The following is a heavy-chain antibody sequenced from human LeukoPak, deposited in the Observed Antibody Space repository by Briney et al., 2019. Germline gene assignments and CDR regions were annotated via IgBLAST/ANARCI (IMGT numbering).Heavy chain of an antibody. Sequence: GRSLRLSCAASGFTFSSYSMNWVRQAPGKGLEWVSSISSSSSYIYYADSVKGRFTISRDNAKNSLYLQMNSLRAEDTAVYYCAREREELVKGGDFDYWGQGTLVTVSS. J-gene: IGHJ4*02. V-gene: IGHV3-21*01. CDR2: ISSSSSYI. D-gene: IGHD6-13*01. CDR1: GFTFSSYS. CDR3: AREREELVKGGDFDY.